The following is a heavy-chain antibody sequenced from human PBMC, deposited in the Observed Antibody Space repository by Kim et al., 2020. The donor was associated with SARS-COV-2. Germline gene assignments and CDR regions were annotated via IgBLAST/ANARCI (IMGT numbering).Heavy chain of an antibody. J-gene: IGHJ2*01. D-gene: IGHD1-26*01. V-gene: IGHV3-53*01. Sequence: YYADAVKGRFTTSRDNSENTLYLQMSSLRAEDPAVYYCARGGFGQWAFDLWGRGTLVTVSS. CDR3: ARGGFGQWAFDL.